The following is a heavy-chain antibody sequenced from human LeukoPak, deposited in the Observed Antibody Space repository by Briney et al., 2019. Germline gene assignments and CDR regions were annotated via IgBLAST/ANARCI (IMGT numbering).Heavy chain of an antibody. J-gene: IGHJ4*02. Sequence: GSLRLSCAASGFTFSSYSMNWVRQAPGKGLEWVSSISSSSSYIYYADSVKGRFTISRDNAKNSLYLQMNSLRAEDTAVYYCARGGSSSAPIDYWGQGTLVTVSS. CDR3: ARGGSSSAPIDY. CDR1: GFTFSSYS. CDR2: ISSSSSYI. V-gene: IGHV3-21*01. D-gene: IGHD6-13*01.